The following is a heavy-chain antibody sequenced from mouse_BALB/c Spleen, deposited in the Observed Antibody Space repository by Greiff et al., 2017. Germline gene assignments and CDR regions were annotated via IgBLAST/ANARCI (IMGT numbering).Heavy chain of an antibody. Sequence: DVMLVESGGDLVKPGGSLKLSCAASGFTFSSYGMSWVRQTPDKRLEWVATISSGGSYTYYPDSVKGRFTISRDNAKNTLYLQMSSLKSEDTAMYYCARGMITTKDAMDYWGQGTSVTVSS. D-gene: IGHD2-4*01. CDR3: ARGMITTKDAMDY. CDR1: GFTFSSYG. J-gene: IGHJ4*01. V-gene: IGHV5-6*02. CDR2: ISSGGSYT.